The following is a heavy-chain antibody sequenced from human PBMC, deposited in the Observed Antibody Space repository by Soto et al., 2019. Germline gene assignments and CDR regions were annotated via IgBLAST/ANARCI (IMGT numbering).Heavy chain of an antibody. J-gene: IGHJ6*02. V-gene: IGHV4-34*01. D-gene: IGHD3-3*01. CDR3: ARNGSYYDFWSGYYFGGGMDV. CDR2: INHSGST. Sequence: SETLSLTCAVYGGSFSGYYWSWIRQPPGKGLEWIGEINHSGSTNYNPSLKSRVTISVDTSKNQFSLKLSSVTAADTAVYYCARNGSYYDFWSGYYFGGGMDVWGQGTTVTVSS. CDR1: GGSFSGYY.